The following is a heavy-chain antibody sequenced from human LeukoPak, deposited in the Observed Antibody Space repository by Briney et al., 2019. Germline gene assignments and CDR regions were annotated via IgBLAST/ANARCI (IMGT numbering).Heavy chain of an antibody. V-gene: IGHV3-48*04. Sequence: QPGGSLRLSCAASGFTFSSYGMHWVRQAPGKGLEWVSYISSSGSTIYYADSVKGRFTISRDNAKNSLYLQMNSLRAEDTAVYYCARDRYRRTSPVRDQGWGQGTLVTVSS. CDR2: ISSSGSTI. CDR1: GFTFSSYG. CDR3: ARDRYRRTSPVRDQG. D-gene: IGHD1-14*01. J-gene: IGHJ4*02.